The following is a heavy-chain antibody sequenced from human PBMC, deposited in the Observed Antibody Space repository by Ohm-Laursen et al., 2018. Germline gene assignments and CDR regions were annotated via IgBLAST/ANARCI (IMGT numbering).Heavy chain of an antibody. D-gene: IGHD1-7*01. CDR3: VRGGPGGTPDDY. V-gene: IGHV4-34*01. J-gene: IGHJ4*02. CDR2: INHRGTT. CDR1: GESFSGSY. Sequence: SDTLSLTCTVYGESFSGSYCSWIRQPPGKGLEWIGEINHRGTTNYKSSLKSRVTISVDTSKNQLSLELTSVTAADTAVYYCVRGGPGGTPDDYWGQGTLVTVFS.